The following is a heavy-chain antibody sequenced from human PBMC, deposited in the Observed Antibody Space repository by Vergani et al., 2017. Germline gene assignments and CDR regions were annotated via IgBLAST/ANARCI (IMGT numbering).Heavy chain of an antibody. J-gene: IGHJ4*02. CDR2: ISGSGGST. V-gene: IGHV3-23*01. Sequence: EVQVLESGGGLVQPGGSLRLSCAASGFTFSSYAMSWVRQAPGKGLEWVSAISGSGGSTYYADSVKGRFTISRDNSKNTLYLQMNSLRAEDTAVYYCAKDLQQQLVVDYWGQGTLVTVSS. CDR1: GFTFSSYA. CDR3: AKDLQQQLVVDY. D-gene: IGHD6-13*01.